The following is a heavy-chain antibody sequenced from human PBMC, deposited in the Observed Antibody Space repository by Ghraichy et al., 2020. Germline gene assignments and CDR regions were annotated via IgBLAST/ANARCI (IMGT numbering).Heavy chain of an antibody. D-gene: IGHD3-10*01. V-gene: IGHV3-7*03. CDR2: IRQDGREI. CDR1: GFTFSHYW. Sequence: GGSLRLSCAASGFTFSHYWMTWVRQAPGKGLEWVANIRQDGREINYLDSVKGRFTISRDNAKNSLYLQMYSLRVDDTAVYYCAKDGWAYGSGDDYGGQGTLVTVSP. CDR3: AKDGWAYGSGDDY. J-gene: IGHJ4*02.